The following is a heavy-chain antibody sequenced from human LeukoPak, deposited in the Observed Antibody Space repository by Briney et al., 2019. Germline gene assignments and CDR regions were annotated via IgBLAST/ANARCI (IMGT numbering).Heavy chain of an antibody. V-gene: IGHV4-39*01. CDR3: AGNYYDSSGYYGVNWFDP. CDR1: GGSISRSSYY. J-gene: IGHJ5*02. D-gene: IGHD3-22*01. Sequence: KPSETLSLTCTVSGGSISRSSYYWGWIRQPPGKGLEWIGSIYYSGSTYYNPSLKSRVTISVDTSKNQFSLNLYSVTAADTAVYYCAGNYYDSSGYYGVNWFDPWGQGTLVTVSS. CDR2: IYYSGST.